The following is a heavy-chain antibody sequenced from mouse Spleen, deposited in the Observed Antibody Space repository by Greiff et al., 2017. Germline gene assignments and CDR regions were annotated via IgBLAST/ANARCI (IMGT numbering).Heavy chain of an antibody. D-gene: IGHD2-13*01. CDR3: ARVRDYGDYVKNAMDY. J-gene: IGHJ4*01. Sequence: QVQLQQPGTELVKPGASVKLSCKASGYTFTSYWMHWVKQRPGQGLEWIGNINPSNGGTNYNEKFKSKATLTVDKSSSTAYMQLSSLTSEDSAVYYCARVRDYGDYVKNAMDYWGQGTSVTVSS. V-gene: IGHV1-53*01. CDR2: INPSNGGT. CDR1: GYTFTSYW.